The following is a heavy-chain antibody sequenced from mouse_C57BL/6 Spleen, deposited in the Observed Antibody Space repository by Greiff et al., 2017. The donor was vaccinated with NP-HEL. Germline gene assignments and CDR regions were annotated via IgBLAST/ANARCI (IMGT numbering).Heavy chain of an antibody. V-gene: IGHV1-80*01. CDR1: GYAFSSYW. J-gene: IGHJ2*02. Sequence: VKLVESGAELVKPGASVKISCKASGYAFSSYWMNWVKQRPGKGLEWIGQIYPGDGDTNYNGKFKGKATLTADKSSSTAYMQLSSLTSEDSAVYFCARSGYDGNYHWGQGTSLTVSS. CDR3: ARSGYDGNYH. CDR2: IYPGDGDT. D-gene: IGHD2-3*01.